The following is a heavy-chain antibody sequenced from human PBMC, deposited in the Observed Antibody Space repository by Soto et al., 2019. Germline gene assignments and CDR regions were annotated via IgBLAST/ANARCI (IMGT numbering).Heavy chain of an antibody. V-gene: IGHV3-11*06. J-gene: IGHJ4*02. D-gene: IGHD4-17*01. CDR3: ARYAAEVTTFFDH. Sequence: LRLSCAASGFIFNDYYISWIRQAPGKGLEWLSNISGSSGSKKYADAGKGRFTISRDNAKKSLYLEMHSLRAEDTAVYYCARYAAEVTTFFDHWGQGTLVTVSS. CDR1: GFIFNDYY. CDR2: ISGSSGSK.